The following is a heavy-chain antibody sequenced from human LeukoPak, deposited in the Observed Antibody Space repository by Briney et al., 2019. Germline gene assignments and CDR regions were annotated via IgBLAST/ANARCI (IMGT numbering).Heavy chain of an antibody. CDR1: GGSFSGYY. V-gene: IGHV4-34*01. J-gene: IGHJ3*02. Sequence: SETLSLTCAVYGGSFSGYYWSWIRQPPGKGLEWIGEISHSGSTNYNPSLKSRVTISVDTSKNQFSLKLSSVTAADTAVYYCARRRAKHAFDIWGQGTMVTVSS. CDR2: ISHSGST. CDR3: ARRRAKHAFDI.